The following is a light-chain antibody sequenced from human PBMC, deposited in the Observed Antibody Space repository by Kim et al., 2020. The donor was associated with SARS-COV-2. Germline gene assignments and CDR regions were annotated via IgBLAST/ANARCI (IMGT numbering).Light chain of an antibody. CDR2: DAS. V-gene: IGKV3-15*01. CDR1: QTISSY. J-gene: IGKJ2*01. Sequence: EIVLTQSPATLSVSLGERATLSCRASQTISSYLAWYQQKPGQAPRLLIYDASTKATGIPARFSGSGSGTEFTLTISSLQSEDFAVYYCQQYNDWPPGDTFGQGTNLEI. CDR3: QQYNDWPPGDT.